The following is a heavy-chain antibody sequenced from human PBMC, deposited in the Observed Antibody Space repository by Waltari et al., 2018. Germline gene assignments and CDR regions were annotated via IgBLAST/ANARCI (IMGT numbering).Heavy chain of an antibody. J-gene: IGHJ6*02. D-gene: IGHD5-18*01. CDR2: MTPNIGNT. Sequence: QVQLVQSGAEVKKPGASVKVSCKASGYTFTSYDINWVRQATGQGLEWMGWMTPNIGNTGYAQKFQGRVSMTRNTSISTAYMELSSLRSEDTAVYYCARGTAPAYYYGMDVWGQGTTVTVSS. V-gene: IGHV1-8*01. CDR1: GYTFTSYD. CDR3: ARGTAPAYYYGMDV.